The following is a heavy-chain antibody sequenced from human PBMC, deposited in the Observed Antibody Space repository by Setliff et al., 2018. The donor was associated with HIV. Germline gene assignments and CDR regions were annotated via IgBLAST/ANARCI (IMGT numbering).Heavy chain of an antibody. CDR1: GGTFSSYA. D-gene: IGHD3-22*01. J-gene: IGHJ3*02. CDR2: IIPIFGTA. V-gene: IGHV1-69*06. Sequence: SVKVSCKASGGTFSSYAISWVRQAPGQGLEWMGGIIPIFGTANYAQKFQGRVTITADKSTSTAYMELSSLRSEDTAVYYCARDPLYDSSGFPSELGAFDIWGQGTMVTVSS. CDR3: ARDPLYDSSGFPSELGAFDI.